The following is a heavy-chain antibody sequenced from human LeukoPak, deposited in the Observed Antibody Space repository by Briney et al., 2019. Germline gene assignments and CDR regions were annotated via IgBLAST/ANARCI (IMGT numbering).Heavy chain of an antibody. CDR3: ARLPTFYYDSSGYHYDY. CDR1: GFTLSSYA. J-gene: IGHJ4*02. V-gene: IGHV3-64*04. Sequence: GGSLRLSCSASGFTLSSYAMHWVRQAPGKGLEYVSGISSNGGSVYADSVKGRFTISKDKSKNTLYLQMDNLRAEDTGVYFCARLPTFYYDSSGYHYDYWGQGTLVTVSS. D-gene: IGHD3-22*01. CDR2: ISSNGGS.